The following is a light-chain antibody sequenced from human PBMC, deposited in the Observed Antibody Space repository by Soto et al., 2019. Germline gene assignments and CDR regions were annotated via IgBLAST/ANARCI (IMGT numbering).Light chain of an antibody. Sequence: EIVITQSTATLSVSAGERSTLSCRASQSISSNLAWYQQKPGQAPRLLISGASTRATGIPARFSGSGSGTDFTLTIRSLQSEDFAVYYCQQFHDWPMTFGPGTKVDIK. CDR3: QQFHDWPMT. J-gene: IGKJ3*01. CDR1: QSISSN. V-gene: IGKV3-15*01. CDR2: GAS.